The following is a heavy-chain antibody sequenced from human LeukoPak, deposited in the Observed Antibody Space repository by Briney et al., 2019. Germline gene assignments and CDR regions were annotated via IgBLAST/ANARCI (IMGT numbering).Heavy chain of an antibody. CDR1: GFTSSSYW. D-gene: IGHD2/OR15-2a*01. J-gene: IGHJ3*02. V-gene: IGHV3-7*01. CDR2: IKQDGSEK. Sequence: PGGSLRLSCAASGFTSSSYWMSWVRQAPGKGLEWVANIKQDGSEKYYVDSVKGRFTISRDNAKNSLYLQMNSLRAEDTAVYYCARCSIFLGAFDIWGQGTMVTVSS. CDR3: ARCSIFLGAFDI.